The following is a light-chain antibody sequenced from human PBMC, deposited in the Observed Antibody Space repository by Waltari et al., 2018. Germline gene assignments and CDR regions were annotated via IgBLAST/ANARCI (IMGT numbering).Light chain of an antibody. CDR2: WAS. CDR1: QSVLYSANNQNY. J-gene: IGKJ2*01. CDR3: QQYYNTSYT. V-gene: IGKV4-1*01. Sequence: DIVMTQSPDSLAVSLGERATINCKSSQSVLYSANNQNYLAWYQQKPGQPPKLLIYWASTRESGVPDRFSGSGSGADSTLTISSLQAEDVAVYYCQQYYNTSYTFGQGTKLEIK.